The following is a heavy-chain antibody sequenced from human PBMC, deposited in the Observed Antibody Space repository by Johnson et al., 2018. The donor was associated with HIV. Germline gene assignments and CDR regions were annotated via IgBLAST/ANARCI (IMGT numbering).Heavy chain of an antibody. Sequence: QVQLVESGGGVVQPGGSLRLSCAASGFTFSSYGMHWVRQAPGKGLEWVAFIRYDGSNKYYADSVKGRFTISRDNSKNTLYLQMNSLRAEDTAVYYCARAREVYYLDAFDIWGQGTMVTVSS. CDR3: ARAREVYYLDAFDI. CDR2: IRYDGSNK. V-gene: IGHV3-30*02. J-gene: IGHJ3*02. CDR1: GFTFSSYG. D-gene: IGHD3-22*01.